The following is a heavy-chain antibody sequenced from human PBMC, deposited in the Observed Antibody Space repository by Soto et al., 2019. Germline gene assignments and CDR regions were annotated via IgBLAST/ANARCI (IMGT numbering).Heavy chain of an antibody. V-gene: IGHV3-23*01. CDR3: AKWHTYNYDSLAFSGFDC. CDR1: GFTFSGYA. Sequence: PGGSLRLSXVASGFTFSGYAMGWVRQAPGKGLEWVSAISGGDGSPSYADSVKGRFTTSRDNSKNTLYLHMNSLRADDTAAYYCAKWHTYNYDSLAFSGFDCWGQGTQVTVSS. D-gene: IGHD3-16*01. J-gene: IGHJ4*02. CDR2: ISGGDGSP.